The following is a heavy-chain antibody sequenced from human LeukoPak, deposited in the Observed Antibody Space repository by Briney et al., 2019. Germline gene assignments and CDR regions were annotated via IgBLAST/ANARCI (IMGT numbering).Heavy chain of an antibody. CDR2: INPNSGGT. CDR1: GYTFTGYY. J-gene: IGHJ5*02. Sequence: ASVKVSCKASGYTFTGYYMHWVRQAPGQGLEWMGWINPNSGGTNYAQKFQGRVTMTRDTSISTAYMELSRLRSDDTAVYYCARDGPIAVAGTGEYNWFDPWGQGTLVTVSS. D-gene: IGHD6-19*01. CDR3: ARDGPIAVAGTGEYNWFDP. V-gene: IGHV1-2*02.